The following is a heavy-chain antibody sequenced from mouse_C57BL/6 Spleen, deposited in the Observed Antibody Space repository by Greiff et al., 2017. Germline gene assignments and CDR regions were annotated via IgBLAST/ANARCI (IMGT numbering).Heavy chain of an antibody. Sequence: VKLMESGPELVKPGASVKISCKASGYAFSSSWMNWVKQRPGKGLEWIGRIYPGDGDTNYNGKFKGKATLTADKSSSTAYMQLSSLTSEDSAVYFCAREDGYFFDYWGQGTTLTVSS. J-gene: IGHJ2*01. V-gene: IGHV1-82*01. CDR1: GYAFSSSW. CDR2: IYPGDGDT. CDR3: AREDGYFFDY. D-gene: IGHD2-3*01.